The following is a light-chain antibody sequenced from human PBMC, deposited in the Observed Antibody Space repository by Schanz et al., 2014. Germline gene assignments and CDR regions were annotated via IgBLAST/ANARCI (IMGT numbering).Light chain of an antibody. V-gene: IGLV2-14*01. J-gene: IGLJ3*02. CDR1: SSDVGGYNY. CDR3: SSYRSDSTWV. CDR2: NVS. Sequence: QSALTQPASVSGSPGQSITISCTGTSSDVGGYNYVSWYQQHPGKAPKLMIYNVSIRPSGVSNRFSGSKSGNTASLTISGLQAEDEADYYCSSYRSDSTWVFGGGTKLTVL.